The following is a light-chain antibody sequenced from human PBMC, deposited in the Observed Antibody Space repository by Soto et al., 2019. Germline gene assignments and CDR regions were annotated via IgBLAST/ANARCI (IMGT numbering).Light chain of an antibody. Sequence: QSALTQPPSASGTPVQRVTIFCSGSSSNIGTSSVHWFQQLPGTAPKLLISTTNQRPSGVPERFSGSKSGTSASLAISGLQSEDEADYYCAAWDERLNGHVFGTGTKVTVL. CDR1: SSNIGTSS. CDR3: AAWDERLNGHV. J-gene: IGLJ1*01. V-gene: IGLV1-44*01. CDR2: TTN.